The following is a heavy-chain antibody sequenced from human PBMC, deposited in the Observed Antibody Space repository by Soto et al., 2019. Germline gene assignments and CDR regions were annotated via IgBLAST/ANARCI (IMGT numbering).Heavy chain of an antibody. D-gene: IGHD2-8*01. CDR1: AFSFLSYA. Sequence: PGGSLRLSSTGHAFSFLSYAMTLVRQAPGQGLAWVSTISGSGGHPYYADSVKGRFVVSRDSDKNTVYLHMSSLTGEDTAVYFCAKIEMGWFAHWGQGTQVTVSS. CDR2: ISGSGGHP. CDR3: AKIEMGWFAH. V-gene: IGHV3-23*01. J-gene: IGHJ5*02.